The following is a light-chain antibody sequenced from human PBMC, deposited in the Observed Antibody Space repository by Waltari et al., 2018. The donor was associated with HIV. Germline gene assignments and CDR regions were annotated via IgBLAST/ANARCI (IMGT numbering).Light chain of an antibody. V-gene: IGLV3-27*01. CDR1: FLYRNN. J-gene: IGLJ2*01. Sequence: SSGLTQPPSVTVSVGQTVRIPCRGAFLYRNNVRWIQQRPGQAPEVIMIKNTERLPGTSDRFSGARCPASITLTIYRVRFEDEVHYIGYAASDTGGLFGGGTTVTVL. CDR3: YAASDTGGL. CDR2: KNT.